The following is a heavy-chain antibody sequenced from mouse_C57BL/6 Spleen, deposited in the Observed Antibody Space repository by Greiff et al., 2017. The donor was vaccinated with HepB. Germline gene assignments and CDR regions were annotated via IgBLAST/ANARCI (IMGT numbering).Heavy chain of an antibody. J-gene: IGHJ3*01. Sequence: VQLKESGTVLARPGASVKMSCKTSGYTFTSYWMHWVKQRPGQGLEWIGAIYPGNSDTSYNQKFKGKAKLTAVTSASTAYMELSSLTNEDSAVYYCTHYGSSYDLAYWGQGTLVTVSA. CDR1: GYTFTSYW. CDR3: THYGSSYDLAY. CDR2: IYPGNSDT. D-gene: IGHD1-1*01. V-gene: IGHV1-5*01.